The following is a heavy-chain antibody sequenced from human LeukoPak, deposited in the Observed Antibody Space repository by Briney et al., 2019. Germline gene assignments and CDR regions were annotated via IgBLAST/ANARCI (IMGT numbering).Heavy chain of an antibody. CDR2: IYYSGST. V-gene: IGHV4-31*03. J-gene: IGHJ6*03. CDR3: ARWSGSVTARNYYYMDV. D-gene: IGHD6-6*01. CDR1: GGSISSGGYY. Sequence: PSETLSLTCTVSGGSISSGGYYWSWIRQHPGKGLEWIGYIYYSGSTYYNPSLKSRVTISVDASRNQFSLNLSSVTAADTAVYYCARWSGSVTARNYYYMDVWGEGTTVTVSS.